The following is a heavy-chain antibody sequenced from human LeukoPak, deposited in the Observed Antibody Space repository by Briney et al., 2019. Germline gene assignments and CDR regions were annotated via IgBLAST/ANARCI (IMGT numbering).Heavy chain of an antibody. CDR3: AREARGGSCYACYGAFDI. CDR2: IHYDSSTE. J-gene: IGHJ3*02. Sequence: PGGSLRLSCAASGFAFSSYGMHWVRQAPGKGLEWVAYIHYDSSTEDYADSVKGRFTISRDNSKNTLFLQMNNLRAEDTAVYYCAREARGGSCYACYGAFDIWGQGTMVTVSS. D-gene: IGHD2-15*01. V-gene: IGHV3-30*02. CDR1: GFAFSSYG.